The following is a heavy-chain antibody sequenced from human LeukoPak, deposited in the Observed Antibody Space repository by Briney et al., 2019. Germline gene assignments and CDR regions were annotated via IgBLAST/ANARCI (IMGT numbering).Heavy chain of an antibody. D-gene: IGHD2-8*01. V-gene: IGHV3-30-3*01. J-gene: IGHJ4*02. CDR1: GFTFSSYA. CDR3: ARDGEAYCTNGVCPLGGLDY. Sequence: GRSLRLSCAASGFTFSSYAMHWVRQAPGKGLEGVAVISYDGSNKYYADSVKGRFTISRDNSKNTLYLQMNSLRAEDTAVYYCARDGEAYCTNGVCPLGGLDYWGQGTLVTVSS. CDR2: ISYDGSNK.